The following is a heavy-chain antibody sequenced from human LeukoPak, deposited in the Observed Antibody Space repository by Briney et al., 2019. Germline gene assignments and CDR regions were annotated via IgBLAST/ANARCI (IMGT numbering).Heavy chain of an antibody. Sequence: GGSLRLSCAASGFTFSSYAMSWVRQAPGKGLEWVSAISGSGGSTYYADSVKGRFTISRDNSKNTLYLQMNSLRADDTAVYYCARDGYYGSGRPFDYWGQGALVSVSS. CDR2: ISGSGGST. CDR3: ARDGYYGSGRPFDY. J-gene: IGHJ4*02. CDR1: GFTFSSYA. D-gene: IGHD3-10*01. V-gene: IGHV3-23*01.